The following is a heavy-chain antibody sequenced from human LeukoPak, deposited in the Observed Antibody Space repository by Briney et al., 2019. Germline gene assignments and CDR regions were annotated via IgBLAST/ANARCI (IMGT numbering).Heavy chain of an antibody. CDR2: ISYDGSNK. CDR3: ATRSAACVHGVCYGSPFDY. Sequence: GRSLRLSCAASGFTFSRYAMHWVRQAPGKGLEWVAVISYDGSNKYYADSVKGRFTISRDHAKNTLYLQVNRLRAEDTAVYYCATRSAACVHGVCYGSPFDYWGQGTLVTVSS. D-gene: IGHD2-8*01. CDR1: GFTFSRYA. J-gene: IGHJ4*02. V-gene: IGHV3-30*04.